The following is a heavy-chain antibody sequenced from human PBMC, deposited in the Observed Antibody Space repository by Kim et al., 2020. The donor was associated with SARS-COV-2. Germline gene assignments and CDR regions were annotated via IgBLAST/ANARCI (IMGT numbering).Heavy chain of an antibody. D-gene: IGHD3-10*01. CDR2: ISYDGSNK. CDR1: GFTFSSYG. Sequence: LSLTCAASGFTFSSYGMHWVRQAPGKGLEWVAVISYDGSNKYYADSVKGRFTISRDNSKNTLYLQMNSLRAEDTAVYYCAKELGSGSYYNAYFDYWG. J-gene: IGHJ4*01. CDR3: AKELGSGSYYNAYFDY. V-gene: IGHV3-30*18.